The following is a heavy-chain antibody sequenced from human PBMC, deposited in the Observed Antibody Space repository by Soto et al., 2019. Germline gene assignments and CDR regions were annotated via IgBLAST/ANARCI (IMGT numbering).Heavy chain of an antibody. V-gene: IGHV1-18*01. CDR3: ARMVRGSNIDYYHYMDV. CDR2: ISAYNGDT. Sequence: QVQLVQSGGEVRKPGASVKVSCKASGYTFTSHGISWVRQAPGQGLEWMGWISAYNGDTNYAQKLQGRVTVTTDRSTSTAYMALRSLRSEDPAVYYCARMVRGSNIDYYHYMDVWCKGTTVTVSS. CDR1: GYTFTSHG. J-gene: IGHJ6*03. D-gene: IGHD3-10*01.